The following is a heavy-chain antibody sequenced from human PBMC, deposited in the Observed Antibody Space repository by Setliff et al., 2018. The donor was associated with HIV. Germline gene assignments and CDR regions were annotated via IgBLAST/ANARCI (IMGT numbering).Heavy chain of an antibody. CDR3: AVSPDGDCATTECANWFDP. CDR1: GLTFSNYW. V-gene: IGHV3-7*03. CDR2: INLDGGQR. Sequence: GGSLRLSCAASGLTFSNYWMTWVRQAPGKGLEWVANINLDGGQRYYVDSVKGRFTVSRDNAQNTLYLQISSLRAEDTAVYFCAVSPDGDCATTECANWFDPWGQGTQVTVSS. D-gene: IGHD4-17*01. J-gene: IGHJ5*02.